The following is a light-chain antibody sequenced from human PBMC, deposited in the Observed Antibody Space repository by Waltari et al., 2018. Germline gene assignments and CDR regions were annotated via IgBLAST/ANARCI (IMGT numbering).Light chain of an antibody. Sequence: DIQLSQSPSSLSALVGDRVTTTCQASPVITNYLNWYQQKPEKAPKLLIYDASNLETRVPLRFSGSGAATEFTFTISGLQPEDIGTYYCQQYDNFPLTFGGGTKVEIK. CDR1: PVITNY. V-gene: IGKV1-33*01. CDR2: DAS. CDR3: QQYDNFPLT. J-gene: IGKJ4*01.